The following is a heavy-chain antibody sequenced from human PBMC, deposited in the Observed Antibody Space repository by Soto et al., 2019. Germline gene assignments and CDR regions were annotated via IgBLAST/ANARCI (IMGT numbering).Heavy chain of an antibody. CDR3: ARDVPLNYYDGTYSYYAMDV. D-gene: IGHD3-22*01. CDR2: IIPAFKAT. CDR1: GGTFSSQA. V-gene: IGHV1-69*01. J-gene: IGHJ6*02. Sequence: QVQLVQSGAEVKKPGSSVKVSCKASGGTFSSQAISWVRQAPGQGLEWMGGIIPAFKATNYAQKFQGRVTITADDSTSTAYMDLYSLRSEDTAVYYCARDVPLNYYDGTYSYYAMDVWGQGTTVTVSS.